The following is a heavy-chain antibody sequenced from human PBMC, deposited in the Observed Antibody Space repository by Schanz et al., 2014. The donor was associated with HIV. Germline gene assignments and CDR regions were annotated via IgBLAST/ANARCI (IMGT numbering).Heavy chain of an antibody. CDR1: GGSFSYYA. J-gene: IGHJ3*02. Sequence: QVQLVLSGAEVKRPGASVKVSCKASGGSFSYYAINWVRQAPGQGLEWMGGIIPIFGTANYAQKFQGRVTITADESTSTAYMELRSLRSEDTAVYYCARGLGDSSSSEPFDIWGQGTKVTVSS. CDR3: ARGLGDSSSSEPFDI. D-gene: IGHD6-6*01. V-gene: IGHV1-69*13. CDR2: IIPIFGTA.